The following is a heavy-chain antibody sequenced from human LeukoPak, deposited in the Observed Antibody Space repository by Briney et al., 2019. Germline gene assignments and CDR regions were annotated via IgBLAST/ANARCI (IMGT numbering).Heavy chain of an antibody. CDR3: ARDKYDYVWGSYSLLDY. CDR1: GYIFTGYY. Sequence: ASVNVSCKASGYIFTGYYMHWVRQAPGQGLEWMGWINPNSGGTNYAQKFQGRVTMTRDTSISTAYMELSRLRSDDTAVYYCARDKYDYVWGSYSLLDYWGQGTLVTVSS. CDR2: INPNSGGT. J-gene: IGHJ4*02. D-gene: IGHD3-16*01. V-gene: IGHV1-2*02.